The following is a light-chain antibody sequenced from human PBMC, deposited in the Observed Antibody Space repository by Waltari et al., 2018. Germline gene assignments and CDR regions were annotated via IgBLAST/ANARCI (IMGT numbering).Light chain of an antibody. CDR3: CSYAGSSSLL. J-gene: IGLJ2*01. CDR1: SRDVGTYNY. Sequence: SALTQPASVSGSPGQSITIPCPGTSRDVGTYNYVSWYQQYPGKAPKLMIYDVTKRPSGISDRFSGSKSGNTASLTISGLQAEDEADYYCCSYAGSSSLLFGGGTKLTVL. CDR2: DVT. V-gene: IGLV2-23*01.